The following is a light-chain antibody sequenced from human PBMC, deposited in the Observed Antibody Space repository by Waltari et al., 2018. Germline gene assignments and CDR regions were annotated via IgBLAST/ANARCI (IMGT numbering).Light chain of an antibody. V-gene: IGLV1-47*01. CDR3: AAWDDKLGGRWE. CDR2: RND. Sequence: QSVLTQPPSASGTPGQRVTISCSGSSSNIGSNVVNWYQQVPGTTPKLLIYRNDQRPSGVPDRFSGSKSGTSASLAISGLRSEDEADYHCAAWDDKLGGRWEFGGGTKLTVL. J-gene: IGLJ2*01. CDR1: SSNIGSNV.